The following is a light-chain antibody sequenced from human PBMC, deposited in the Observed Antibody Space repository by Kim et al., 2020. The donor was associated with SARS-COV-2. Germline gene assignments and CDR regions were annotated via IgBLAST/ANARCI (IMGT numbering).Light chain of an antibody. V-gene: IGLV3-9*01. J-gene: IGLJ2*01. Sequence: VTRGQTDRVTGGGSDIGSQSVQWYQQKPGQAPGLVIYRDTNRPSGIPERFSGANSGNTATLTISRAQAGDEADYYCQVWDSSTGVFGGGTQLTVL. CDR2: RDT. CDR3: QVWDSSTGV. CDR1: DIGSQS.